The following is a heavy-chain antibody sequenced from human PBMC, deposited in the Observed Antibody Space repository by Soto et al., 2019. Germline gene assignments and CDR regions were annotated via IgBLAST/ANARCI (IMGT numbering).Heavy chain of an antibody. D-gene: IGHD4-17*01. Sequence: GGSLRLSCAASGFTVSSNYMNWVRQAPGKGLEWVSRIYSGGSTYYADSVKGRFTISRDNSKNTLYLQMNSLRAEDTAVYYCAREREPLYGDYALDYWGQGTLVTVSS. J-gene: IGHJ4*02. V-gene: IGHV3-66*01. CDR3: AREREPLYGDYALDY. CDR1: GFTVSSNY. CDR2: IYSGGST.